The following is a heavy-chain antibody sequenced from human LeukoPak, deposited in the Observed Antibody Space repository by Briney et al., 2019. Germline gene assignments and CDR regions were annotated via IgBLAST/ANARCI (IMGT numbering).Heavy chain of an antibody. D-gene: IGHD2/OR15-2a*01. J-gene: IGHJ5*02. Sequence: ASVKVSCKASGGTFSSYAISWVRQAPGQGLEWMGWISAYNGNTNYAQKFHGRVTMTTDTSTNTAYMELKSLRSDDTAVYYCARGTFWFDPWGQGTLVTVSS. CDR1: GGTFSSYA. CDR2: ISAYNGNT. CDR3: ARGTFWFDP. V-gene: IGHV1-18*01.